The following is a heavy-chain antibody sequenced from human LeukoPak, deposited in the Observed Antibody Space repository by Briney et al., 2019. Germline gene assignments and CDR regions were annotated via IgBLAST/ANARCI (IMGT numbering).Heavy chain of an antibody. CDR2: INAGNGNT. CDR3: AREGSAVTTYNWFDP. D-gene: IGHD4-17*01. V-gene: IGHV1-3*01. Sequence: GASVKVSCKASGYTFSSYGMHWVRQAPGQRLEWMGWINAGNGNTKYSQKFQGRVTITRDTSASAAYMVLSSLRSEDTAVYYCAREGSAVTTYNWFDPWGQGTLVTVSS. CDR1: GYTFSSYG. J-gene: IGHJ5*02.